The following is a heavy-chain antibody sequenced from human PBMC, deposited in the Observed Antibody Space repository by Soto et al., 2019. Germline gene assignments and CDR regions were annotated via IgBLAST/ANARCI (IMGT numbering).Heavy chain of an antibody. V-gene: IGHV3-23*01. D-gene: IGHD3-22*01. J-gene: IGHJ4*02. Sequence: EVQLLESGGGLVQPGGSLRLSCAASGFTFSSYAMSWVRQAPGKGLEWVSVISGSGGSTYYADSVKGRFTISRDNSKTALYLQMNSLRAEDTAVYYCAKDRPIYYDSSGYYSFGYWGQGTLVTVSS. CDR2: ISGSGGST. CDR3: AKDRPIYYDSSGYYSFGY. CDR1: GFTFSSYA.